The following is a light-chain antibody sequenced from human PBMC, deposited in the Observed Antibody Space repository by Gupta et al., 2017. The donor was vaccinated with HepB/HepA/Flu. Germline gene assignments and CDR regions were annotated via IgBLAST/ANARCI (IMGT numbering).Light chain of an antibody. CDR3: CSYSLTHTFI. CDR1: SSDVAYGY. J-gene: IGLJ2*01. V-gene: IGLV2-11*01. CDR2: DVT. Sequence: QSALAQPRSVSGSPGQSVTLSCTGTSSDVAYGYVSWYQQHPGKAPYLIMYDVTERPSGVPDRFSGSKSGNTASLTISGLQAEDEADYHCCSYSLTHTFIFGGGITVTVL.